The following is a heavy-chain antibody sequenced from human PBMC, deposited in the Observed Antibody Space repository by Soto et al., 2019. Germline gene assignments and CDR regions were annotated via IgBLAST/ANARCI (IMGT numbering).Heavy chain of an antibody. CDR3: AATYSGSYYAVDY. J-gene: IGHJ4*02. V-gene: IGHV3-30*03. CDR2: ISDDGSNK. Sequence: VQLVESGGGVVQPGRSLRLSCAASGFTFSSYGMHWVRQAPGKGLDWVAVISDDGSNKYYADSVKGRFTISRDNSKTTLWLQMNCLRPEDTAVFYCAATYSGSYYAVDYWGQGTLVTVSS. D-gene: IGHD1-26*01. CDR1: GFTFSSYG.